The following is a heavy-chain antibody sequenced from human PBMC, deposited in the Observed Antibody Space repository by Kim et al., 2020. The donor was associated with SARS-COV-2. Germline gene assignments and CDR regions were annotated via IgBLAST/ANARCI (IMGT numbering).Heavy chain of an antibody. CDR3: ARALSSGSYYNEDGPTNWFDP. CDR2: ISYDGSNK. CDR1: GFTFSSYA. V-gene: IGHV3-30*04. Sequence: GGSLRLSCAASGFTFSSYAMHWVRQAPGKGLEWVAVISYDGSNKYYADSVKGRFTISRDNSKNTLYLQMNSLRAEDTAVYYCARALSSGSYYNEDGPTNWFDPWGQRTLVTVSS. J-gene: IGHJ5*02. D-gene: IGHD3-10*01.